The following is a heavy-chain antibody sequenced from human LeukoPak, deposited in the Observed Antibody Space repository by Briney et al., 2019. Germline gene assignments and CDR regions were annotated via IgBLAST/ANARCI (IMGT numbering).Heavy chain of an antibody. D-gene: IGHD3-3*01. J-gene: IGHJ5*02. CDR1: GFTFSSYA. CDR2: ISGSGGST. V-gene: IGHV3-23*01. Sequence: PGGSLRLSCAASGFTFSSYAMSWVRQAPGKGLEWVSAISGSGGSTYYADSVKGRFTISRDNSKNTLYLQMNSLRAEDTAVYYCARGDAPFWSGINWFDPWGQGTLVTVSS. CDR3: ARGDAPFWSGINWFDP.